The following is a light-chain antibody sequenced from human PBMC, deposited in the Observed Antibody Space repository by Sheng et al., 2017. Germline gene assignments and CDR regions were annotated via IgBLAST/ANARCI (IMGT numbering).Light chain of an antibody. CDR1: SLRSYY. Sequence: SSELTQDPAVSVALGQTVRITCQGDSLRSYYASWYQQKPGQAPVLVIYNKNNRPSGIPDRFSGSSSGNTASLTITGAQAEDEADYYCQTWDRDTGGVVFGGGTKLTVL. J-gene: IGLJ2*01. CDR3: QTWDRDTGGVV. CDR2: NKN. V-gene: IGLV3-19*01.